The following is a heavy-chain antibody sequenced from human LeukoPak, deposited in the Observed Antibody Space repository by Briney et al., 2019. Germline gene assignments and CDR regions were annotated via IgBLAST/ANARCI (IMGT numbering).Heavy chain of an antibody. D-gene: IGHD1-1*01. CDR2: INHSGST. J-gene: IGHJ4*02. V-gene: IGHV4-34*01. Sequence: SETLSLTCAVYGGSFSGYYWSWIRQPPGKGLEWIGEINHSGSTNYNPSLKSRVTISVDTSKNQFSLKLSSVTAADTAVYYCARERSFTRVPRRRGCFDYWGQGTLVTVSS. CDR1: GGSFSGYY. CDR3: ARERSFTRVPRRRGCFDY.